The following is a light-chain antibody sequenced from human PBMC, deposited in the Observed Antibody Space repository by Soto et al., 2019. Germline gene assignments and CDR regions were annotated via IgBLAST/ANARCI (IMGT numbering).Light chain of an antibody. J-gene: IGKJ1*01. CDR3: QVSGSSPPWT. CDR1: QSVSSSY. Sequence: EIVLTQSPGTLSLSPGERATFSCRASQSVSSSYLNWYQQKPGQAPRLLIYGATSRATGIPDSFSGSGSGADFTLTISRPETEYFALYYCQVSGSSPPWTFGQGTKVEIK. CDR2: GAT. V-gene: IGKV3-20*01.